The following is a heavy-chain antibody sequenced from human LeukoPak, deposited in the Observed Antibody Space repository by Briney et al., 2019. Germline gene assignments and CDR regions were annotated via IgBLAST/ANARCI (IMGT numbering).Heavy chain of an antibody. Sequence: SETLSLTCTVSGGSISSYYWSWIRQPPGKGLEWMGYFSISGSTNYNPPLKSRVTISGDTSKNQFSLRLSSVTAADTAVYYCARGSSSSFYNWGQGTLVTVPS. V-gene: IGHV4-59*01. D-gene: IGHD6-13*01. CDR3: ARGSSSSFYN. CDR1: GGSISSYY. J-gene: IGHJ4*02. CDR2: FSISGST.